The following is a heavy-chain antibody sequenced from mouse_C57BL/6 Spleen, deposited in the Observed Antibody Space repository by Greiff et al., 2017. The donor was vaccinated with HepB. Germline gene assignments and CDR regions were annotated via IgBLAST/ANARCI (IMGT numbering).Heavy chain of an antibody. Sequence: EVKLQESGPGLVKPSQSLSLTCSVTGYSITSGYYWNWIRQFPGNKLEWMGYISYDGSNNYNPSLKNRISITRDTSKNQFFLKLNSVTTEDTATYYCARGVSFAYWGQGTLVTVSA. D-gene: IGHD6-2*01. CDR1: GYSITSGYY. CDR3: ARGVSFAY. CDR2: ISYDGSN. V-gene: IGHV3-6*01. J-gene: IGHJ3*01.